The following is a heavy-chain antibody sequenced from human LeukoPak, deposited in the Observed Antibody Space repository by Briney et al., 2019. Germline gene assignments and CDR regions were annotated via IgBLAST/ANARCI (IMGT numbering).Heavy chain of an antibody. Sequence: PGGSLRLSCAASGFNVSANYIIWVRQAPRKGLEWVSVIYGGDKTNYADSVKGRFTISRDSSETTLYLQMNSLRAEDTAVYYCAGSITTPGGFDYWGQGTPVTVSS. CDR1: GFNVSANY. V-gene: IGHV3-53*01. CDR3: AGSITTPGGFDY. J-gene: IGHJ4*02. CDR2: IYGGDKT. D-gene: IGHD6-13*01.